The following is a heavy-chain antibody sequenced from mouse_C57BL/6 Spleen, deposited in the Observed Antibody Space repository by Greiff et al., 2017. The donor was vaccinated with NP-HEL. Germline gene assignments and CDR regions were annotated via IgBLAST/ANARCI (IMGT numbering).Heavy chain of an antibody. D-gene: IGHD1-1*01. CDR2: IYPGSGST. CDR3: ARYGSSPYYAMDY. CDR1: GYTFTSYW. J-gene: IGHJ4*01. Sequence: VQLQQPGAELVKPGASVKMSCKASGYTFTSYWITWVKQRPGQGLEWIGDIYPGSGSTNYNEKFKSKATLTVDTSSSTAYMQLSSLTSEDSAVYYCARYGSSPYYAMDYWGQGTSVTVSS. V-gene: IGHV1-55*01.